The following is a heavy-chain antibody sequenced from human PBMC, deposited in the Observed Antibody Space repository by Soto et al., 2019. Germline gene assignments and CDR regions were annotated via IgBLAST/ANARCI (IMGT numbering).Heavy chain of an antibody. CDR3: ARSRVKNYYDSSGPPPFDY. Sequence: SETLSLTCTVSGGSISSGGYYWSWIRQHPGKGLEWIGYIYYSGSTYYNPSLKSRVTISVDTSKNQFSLKLSSVTAADTAVYYCARSRVKNYYDSSGPPPFDYWGQGTLVTVSS. CDR2: IYYSGST. CDR1: GGSISSGGYY. D-gene: IGHD3-22*01. V-gene: IGHV4-31*03. J-gene: IGHJ4*02.